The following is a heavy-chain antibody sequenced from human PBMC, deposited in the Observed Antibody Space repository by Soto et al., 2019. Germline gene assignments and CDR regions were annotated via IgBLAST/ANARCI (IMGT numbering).Heavy chain of an antibody. CDR2: IYYSGTT. V-gene: IGHV4-31*03. J-gene: IGHJ2*01. CDR1: GGSISSGDFY. CDR3: AKALYDSGGWGYFDL. D-gene: IGHD3-10*01. Sequence: QVQLQESGPGLVKPSQTLSLTCTVSGGSISSGDFYWSWIRQHPAKGLEWIGYIYYSGTTYYNPTLKSRVTVAVDTSKNQISLRLSSVAAADTAVYYCAKALYDSGGWGYFDLWGRGTLVTVSS.